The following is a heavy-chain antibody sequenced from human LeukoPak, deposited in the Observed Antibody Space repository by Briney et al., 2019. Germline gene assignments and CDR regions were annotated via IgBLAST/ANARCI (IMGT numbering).Heavy chain of an antibody. V-gene: IGHV4-39*01. J-gene: IGHJ4*02. Sequence: SETLSLTCTVSGGSISSTSFYWGWIRQPPGKGLEWIGSIDYSGSTYYNPSLESRVTISVDTSKNQFSLKLSSVTAADTAVYYCASLYYDYVWGSSHTFDYWGQGTLVTVSS. CDR2: IDYSGST. CDR1: GGSISSTSFY. CDR3: ASLYYDYVWGSSHTFDY. D-gene: IGHD3-16*01.